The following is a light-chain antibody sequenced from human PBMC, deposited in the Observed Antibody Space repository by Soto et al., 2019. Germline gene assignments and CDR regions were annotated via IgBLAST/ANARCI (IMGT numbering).Light chain of an antibody. CDR2: DDY. CDR3: QVWNGRSFQGV. J-gene: IGLJ1*01. CDR1: SIGTKS. V-gene: IGLV3-21*02. Sequence: SYELTQPPSVSVAPGQTASIACGGDSIGTKSVNWYQQRPGQAPVVVVYDDYDRPTGIPERFSGSNSGNTATLTISRVEAGDEADYYCQVWNGRSFQGVFGPGTRSPS.